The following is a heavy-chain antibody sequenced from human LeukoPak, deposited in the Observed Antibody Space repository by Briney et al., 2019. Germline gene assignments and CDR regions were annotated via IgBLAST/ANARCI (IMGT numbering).Heavy chain of an antibody. CDR2: IWYDGSNK. CDR3: ARFYYGSGGVYYYYYGMDV. D-gene: IGHD3-10*01. Sequence: GGSLRLSCAASGFTFSSYGMHWVRQAPGKGLEWVAVIWYDGSNKYYADSVKGRFTISRDNSKNTLYLQMNSLRDEDTAVYYCARFYYGSGGVYYYYYGMDVWGQGTTVTVSS. V-gene: IGHV3-33*01. CDR1: GFTFSSYG. J-gene: IGHJ6*02.